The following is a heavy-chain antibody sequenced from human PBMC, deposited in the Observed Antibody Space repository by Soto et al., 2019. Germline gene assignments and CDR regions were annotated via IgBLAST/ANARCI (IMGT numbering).Heavy chain of an antibody. D-gene: IGHD6-13*01. Sequence: GESLKISCHGSGYSFSGYWIGWVRQVPGKGLEWMAIIYPGDSNTRYSPSFQGQVTISADKSIRTAYLQWSRLKASDSGMYYCAIGFSSSWYEPADWGQGTQVTVSS. CDR3: AIGFSSSWYEPAD. V-gene: IGHV5-51*01. CDR2: IYPGDSNT. J-gene: IGHJ4*02. CDR1: GYSFSGYW.